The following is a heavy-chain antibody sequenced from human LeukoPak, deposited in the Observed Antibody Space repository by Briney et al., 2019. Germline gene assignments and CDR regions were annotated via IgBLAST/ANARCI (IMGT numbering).Heavy chain of an antibody. CDR2: IIPIFGTA. D-gene: IGHD3-22*01. Sequence: GASVKVSCKASGGTFSSYAISWVRQAPGQGLEWMGGIIPIFGTANYAQKFQGRVTITADKSTSTAYMELSSLRSEDTAVYYCARVYYYDSSGHNWLDPWGQGTLVTVSS. CDR1: GGTFSSYA. J-gene: IGHJ5*02. CDR3: ARVYYYDSSGHNWLDP. V-gene: IGHV1-69*06.